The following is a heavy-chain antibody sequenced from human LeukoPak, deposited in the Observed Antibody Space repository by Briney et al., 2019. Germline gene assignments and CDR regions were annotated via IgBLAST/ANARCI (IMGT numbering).Heavy chain of an antibody. V-gene: IGHV1-18*01. J-gene: IGHJ4*02. CDR2: ISAYNGNT. Sequence: ASVKVSCKASGYTFTSYGISWVRQAPGQGLEWMGWISAYNGNTNYAQKLQGRVTMTTDTSTSTAYMELRSLRSDDTAVYYCARRGFTYYYDSSGYYCDCWGQGTLVTGSS. CDR3: ARRGFTYYYDSSGYYCDC. D-gene: IGHD3-22*01. CDR1: GYTFTSYG.